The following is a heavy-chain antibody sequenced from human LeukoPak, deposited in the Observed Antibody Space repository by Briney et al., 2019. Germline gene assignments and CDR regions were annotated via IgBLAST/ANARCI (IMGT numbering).Heavy chain of an antibody. CDR1: GGSLSGYY. V-gene: IGHV4-34*01. J-gene: IGHJ3*02. D-gene: IGHD1-26*01. CDR2: INHSGST. Sequence: SETLSLTCAVYGGSLSGYYWSWISQPPGKRLEWIGEINHSGSTNYNPSLKSRVTISLDTSKNQFSLKLGAVSAADTAVYYCARGGWELSDAFDIWGQGTMVTVSS. CDR3: ARGGWELSDAFDI.